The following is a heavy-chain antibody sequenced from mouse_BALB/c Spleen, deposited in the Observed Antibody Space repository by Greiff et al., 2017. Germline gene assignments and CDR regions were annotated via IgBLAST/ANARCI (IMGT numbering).Heavy chain of an antibody. V-gene: IGHV3-6*02. D-gene: IGHD1-2*01. CDR3: ARGLRGYAMDY. J-gene: IGHJ4*01. CDR1: GYSITSGYY. CDR2: ISYDGSN. Sequence: ESGPGLVKPSQSLSLTCSVTGYSITSGYYWNWIRQFPGNKLEWMGYISYDGSNNYNPSLKNRISITRDTSKNQFFLKLNSVTTEDTATYYCARGLRGYAMDYWGQGTSVTVSS.